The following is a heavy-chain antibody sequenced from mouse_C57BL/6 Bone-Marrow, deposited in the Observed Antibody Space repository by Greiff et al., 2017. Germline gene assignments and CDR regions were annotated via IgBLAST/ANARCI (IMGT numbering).Heavy chain of an antibody. CDR3: ARDRDYYGSSGYFDV. CDR2: IYYSGTI. J-gene: IGHJ1*03. V-gene: IGHV3-5*01. CDR1: GISITTGNYR. D-gene: IGHD1-1*01. Sequence: EVQVVESGPGLVKPSQTVFLTCTVTGISITTGNYRWSWIRQFPGNKLEWIGYIYYSGTITYNPSLTSRTTITRDTPKNQFFLEMNSLTAEDTATYYCARDRDYYGSSGYFDVWGTGTTVTVSS.